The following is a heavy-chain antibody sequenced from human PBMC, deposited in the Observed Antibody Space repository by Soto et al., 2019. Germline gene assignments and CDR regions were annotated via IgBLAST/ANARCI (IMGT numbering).Heavy chain of an antibody. D-gene: IGHD1-1*01. J-gene: IGHJ3*02. CDR1: GGSISSSNW. CDR2: IYHSGST. CDR3: ARVERGTATTVVDEFDI. Sequence: PSETLSLTCAVSGGSISSSNWWSWVRQPPGKGLEWIGEIYHSGSTNYNPSLKSRVTISVDTSKNQFSLKMSSVTAADTALYYCARVERGTATTVVDEFDILGPGNMVTVSS. V-gene: IGHV4-4*02.